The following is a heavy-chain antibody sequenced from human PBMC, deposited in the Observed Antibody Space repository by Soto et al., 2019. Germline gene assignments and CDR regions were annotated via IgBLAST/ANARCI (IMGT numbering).Heavy chain of an antibody. CDR2: INWKSDI. CDR1: GFTFDDNA. V-gene: IGHV3-9*01. Sequence: GGSLRLSCAVSGFTFDDNAMHWVRQAPEKGLEWVSGINWKSDIGYEDSVKGRFTISRDNAENSLYLQMNSLRAEDTALYYCTKGAVVLNYFFDFWGQGTQVTVSS. CDR3: TKGAVVLNYFFDF. J-gene: IGHJ4*02. D-gene: IGHD3-16*01.